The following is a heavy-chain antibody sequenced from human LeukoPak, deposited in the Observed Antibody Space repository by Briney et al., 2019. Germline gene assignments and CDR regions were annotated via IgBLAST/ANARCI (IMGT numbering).Heavy chain of an antibody. D-gene: IGHD3-10*01. CDR3: ARHIRDEDDYYFDY. V-gene: IGHV4-59*08. CDR2: IYYSGST. Sequence: SETLSLTRTVSGVSISSYYWSWIRQPPGKGLEWIGYIYYSGSTNYNPSLKSRVTISVDTSKNQFSLKLSSVTAADTAVYYCARHIRDEDDYYFDYWGQGTLVTVSS. CDR1: GVSISSYY. J-gene: IGHJ4*02.